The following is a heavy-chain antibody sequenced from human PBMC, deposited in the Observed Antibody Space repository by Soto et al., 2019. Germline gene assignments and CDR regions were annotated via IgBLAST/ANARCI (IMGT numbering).Heavy chain of an antibody. D-gene: IGHD2-2*01. V-gene: IGHV3-30*03. J-gene: IGHJ4*02. CDR3: AARHRYCSSTSCLDY. Sequence: GGSLRLSCAASGSTFSSYGMHWVRQAPGKGLEWVAVISYDGSNKYYADSVKGRFTISRDNSKNTLYLQMNSLRAEDTAVYYCAARHRYCSSTSCLDYWGQGTLVTVSS. CDR2: ISYDGSNK. CDR1: GSTFSSYG.